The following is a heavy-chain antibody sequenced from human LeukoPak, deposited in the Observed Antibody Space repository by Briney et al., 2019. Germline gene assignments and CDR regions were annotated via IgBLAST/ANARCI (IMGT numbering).Heavy chain of an antibody. J-gene: IGHJ5*02. V-gene: IGHV3-21*01. D-gene: IGHD3-16*01. CDR1: GFTFSPYS. CDR2: ISSGSSYI. CDR3: ARGGIRNNWFDP. Sequence: GGSLRLSCAASGFTFSPYSMNWVRQAPGKGLERVSSISSGSSYIYYADSMKGRFTISRDNAKNSLYLQMSSLRAEDTAVYYCARGGIRNNWFDPWGQGTLVTVSS.